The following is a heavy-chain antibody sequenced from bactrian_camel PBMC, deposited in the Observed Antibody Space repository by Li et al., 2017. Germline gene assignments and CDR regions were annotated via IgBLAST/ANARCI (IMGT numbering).Heavy chain of an antibody. D-gene: IGHD4*01. CDR1: GFTFSSQW. J-gene: IGHJ4*01. V-gene: IGHV3S1*01. CDR2: TSSGGGTT. CDR3: AKDSPRGQWTLIATILDEYNY. Sequence: QVQLVESGGGLVQPGGSLRLSCAASGFTFSSQWMYWVRQAPGKGLGWVSVTSSGGGTTYYADSVKGRFTISRDNAKNTLYLQLNSLKTEDTAMYYCAKDSPRGQWTLIATILDEYNYWGQGTQVTVS.